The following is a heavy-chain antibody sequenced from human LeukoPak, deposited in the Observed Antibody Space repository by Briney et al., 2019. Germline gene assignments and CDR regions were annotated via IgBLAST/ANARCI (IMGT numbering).Heavy chain of an antibody. CDR1: GYTFTSYG. D-gene: IGHD5-18*01. Sequence: GASVKVSCKASGYTFTSYGISWVRQAPGQGLRWMGWISAYNGNTNYAQKLQGRVTMTTDTSTSTAYMELRNLRSDDTDVYYCARAFGYSYGRDANYYYYMDVWGKGTTVTVSS. V-gene: IGHV1-18*01. CDR2: ISAYNGNT. CDR3: ARAFGYSYGRDANYYYYMDV. J-gene: IGHJ6*03.